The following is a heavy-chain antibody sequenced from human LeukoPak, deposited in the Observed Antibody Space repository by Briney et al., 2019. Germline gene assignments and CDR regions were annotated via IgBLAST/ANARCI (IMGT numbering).Heavy chain of an antibody. Sequence: GGSLRLSCAASGFTFDDYAMHWVRQAPGKGLEWVSGISWNSGSIGYADSVKGRFTISRDNAKNSLYLQMNSLRAEDTAVYYCARDPVPFDYWGQGTLVTVST. CDR3: ARDPVPFDY. CDR2: ISWNSGSI. CDR1: GFTFDDYA. J-gene: IGHJ4*02. V-gene: IGHV3-9*01. D-gene: IGHD4-17*01.